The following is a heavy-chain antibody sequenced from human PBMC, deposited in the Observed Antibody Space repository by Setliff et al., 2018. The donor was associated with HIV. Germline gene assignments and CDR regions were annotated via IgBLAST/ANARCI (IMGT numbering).Heavy chain of an antibody. Sequence: SETLSLTCTVSGYSIKNGYYWGWIRQSPGKGLEWIGSIFHTANMQYNPSLKSRVSISVDTSKNQFSLKLNSMTAADTALYYCARDRGYYDSSGHRTGVFDIWGQGTMVTVS. CDR3: ARDRGYYDSSGHRTGVFDI. CDR2: IFHTANM. CDR1: GYSIKNGYY. V-gene: IGHV4-38-2*02. D-gene: IGHD3-22*01. J-gene: IGHJ3*02.